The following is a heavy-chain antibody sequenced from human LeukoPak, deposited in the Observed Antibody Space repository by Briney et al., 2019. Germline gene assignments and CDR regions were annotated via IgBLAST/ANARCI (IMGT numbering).Heavy chain of an antibody. D-gene: IGHD3-22*01. CDR3: AKDLTMIVVVPSSLVDY. Sequence: PGGSLRLSCAASGFTFSSYAMSWVRQAPGKGLEWVSAISGSGGSTYYADSVKGRFTISRDNSTNTLYLQMNSLRAEDTAVYYCAKDLTMIVVVPSSLVDYWGQGTLVTVSS. V-gene: IGHV3-23*01. CDR2: ISGSGGST. J-gene: IGHJ4*02. CDR1: GFTFSSYA.